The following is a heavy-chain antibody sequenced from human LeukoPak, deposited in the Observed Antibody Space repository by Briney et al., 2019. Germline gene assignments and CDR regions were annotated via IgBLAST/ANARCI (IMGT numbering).Heavy chain of an antibody. Sequence: SGTLSLTCGVSGGSITTTNYWSWVRQPPGQGLEWIGEISLSGHTSFNPSLKSRVTMSLDESKNHLSLNLASVTAADTAVYYCATGGGWLPGSWGQGTLVTVSS. CDR1: GGSITTTNY. J-gene: IGHJ5*02. D-gene: IGHD6-19*01. V-gene: IGHV4-4*02. CDR3: ATGGGWLPGS. CDR2: ISLSGHT.